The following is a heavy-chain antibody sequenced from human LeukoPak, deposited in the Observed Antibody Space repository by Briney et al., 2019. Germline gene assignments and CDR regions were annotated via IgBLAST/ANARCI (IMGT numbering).Heavy chain of an antibody. CDR2: IYSSGKA. D-gene: IGHD3-16*01. CDR3: AGLGPFIGGYLGGSGWFDP. J-gene: IGHJ5*02. Sequence: SETLSLTCTVSGGSISGYYWSWIRQPPGKGLEWIGYIYSSGKANYNPSLKSRVTISVDTSKNQISLKPSSVTAADTAAYYCAGLGPFIGGYLGGSGWFDPWGQGTMVTVSS. CDR1: GGSISGYY. V-gene: IGHV4-4*09.